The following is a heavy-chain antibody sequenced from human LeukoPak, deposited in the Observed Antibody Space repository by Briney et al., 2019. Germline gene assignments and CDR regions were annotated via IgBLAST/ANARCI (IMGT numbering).Heavy chain of an antibody. CDR1: GGSISSNIW. CDR2: IFHSGST. Sequence: PSGTLSLTCAVSGGSISSNIWWTWVRQPPGKGLEWIGEIFHSGSTNYTPSLKSRVTISVDESNNQFSLKLSSVTAADTAVYYCARRTTFPVVGMDVWGQGTTVTVSS. D-gene: IGHD1-7*01. V-gene: IGHV4-4*02. J-gene: IGHJ6*02. CDR3: ARRTTFPVVGMDV.